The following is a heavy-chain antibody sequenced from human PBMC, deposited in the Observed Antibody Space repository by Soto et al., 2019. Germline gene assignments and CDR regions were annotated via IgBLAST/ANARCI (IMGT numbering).Heavy chain of an antibody. V-gene: IGHV4-4*02. CDR3: ARDGRYCSSTSCLNWFDP. D-gene: IGHD2-2*01. J-gene: IGHJ5*02. CDR2: IYHSGST. Sequence: SETLSLTCGVSGGSISSSNWWSWVRQPPGKGLEWIGEIYHSGSTNYNPSLKSRVTISVDKSKNQFSLKLSSVTAADTAVYYCARDGRYCSSTSCLNWFDPWGQGTPVTVSS. CDR1: GGSISSSNW.